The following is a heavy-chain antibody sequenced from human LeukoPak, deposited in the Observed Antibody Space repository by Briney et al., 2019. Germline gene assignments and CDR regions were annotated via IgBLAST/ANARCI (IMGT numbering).Heavy chain of an antibody. Sequence: GRSLRLSCAASGFTFSTYAMHWVRQAPGKGLEWVAVISYDGSNKYYADSVKGRFTISRDNSKNTLYLQMNSLRAEDTAVYHCASNPPGIAAAIYYYYYMDVWGKGTTVTVSS. CDR1: GFTFSTYA. CDR3: ASNPPGIAAAIYYYYYMDV. CDR2: ISYDGSNK. J-gene: IGHJ6*03. V-gene: IGHV3-30*01. D-gene: IGHD6-13*01.